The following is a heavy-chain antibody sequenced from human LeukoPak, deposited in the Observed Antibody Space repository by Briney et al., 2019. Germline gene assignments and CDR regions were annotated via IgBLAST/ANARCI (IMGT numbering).Heavy chain of an antibody. Sequence: PGGSLRLSCAASGFTFSSYSMNWVRQAPGKGLEWVSSISSSSSYIYYADSVKGRFTISRDNAKNSLYLQMNSLRAEDTAVYYCARDLAAVAGLFDYWGQGTLVTVSS. J-gene: IGHJ4*02. CDR1: GFTFSSYS. D-gene: IGHD6-19*01. CDR2: ISSSSSYI. V-gene: IGHV3-21*01. CDR3: ARDLAAVAGLFDY.